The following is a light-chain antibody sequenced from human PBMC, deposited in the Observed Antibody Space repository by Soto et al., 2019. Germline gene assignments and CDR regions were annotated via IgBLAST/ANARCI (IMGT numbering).Light chain of an antibody. J-gene: IGKJ5*01. CDR1: QSLVHSNGYNY. CDR2: LGS. V-gene: IGKV2-28*01. CDR3: MQALQTKPIT. Sequence: DGVMTQSPLSLPVTLGQPASISCRSSQSLVHSNGYNYLDWYLQKPGQSPQLLIYLGSNRASGVPDRFSGSGSGTDFTLKISRVEAEDVGVYYCMQALQTKPITFGQGTRLENK.